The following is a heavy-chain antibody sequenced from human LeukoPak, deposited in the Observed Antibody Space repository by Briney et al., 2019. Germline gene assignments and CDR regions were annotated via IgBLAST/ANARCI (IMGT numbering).Heavy chain of an antibody. CDR1: GGSISSYY. Sequence: SETLSLTCTVSGGSISSYYWSWIRQPAGKGLEWIGRIHTSGSTNYNPSLKSRVTISVDTSKNQFSLKLSSVTAADTAVYFCAKDFLGSGTNWLDPWGQGTLVTVSS. V-gene: IGHV4-4*07. CDR3: AKDFLGSGTNWLDP. J-gene: IGHJ5*02. D-gene: IGHD3-3*01. CDR2: IHTSGST.